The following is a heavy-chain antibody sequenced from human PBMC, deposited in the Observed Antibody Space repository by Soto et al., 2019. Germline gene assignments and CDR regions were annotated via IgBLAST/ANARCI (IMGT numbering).Heavy chain of an antibody. J-gene: IGHJ5*02. D-gene: IGHD6-13*01. CDR1: GFTFSSYG. CDR2: VTGSGLST. CDR3: AKDRVAAAGPTVRFDP. V-gene: IGHV3-23*01. Sequence: EVQLLESGGGLVQPGGSLRLSCAASGFTFSSYGMSWVRQAPGKGLEWVSTVTGSGLSTYYADSVKGRFTISRDNSKNTLYLKMNSLGVEDTAVYYCAKDRVAAAGPTVRFDPWGQGTLVTVSS.